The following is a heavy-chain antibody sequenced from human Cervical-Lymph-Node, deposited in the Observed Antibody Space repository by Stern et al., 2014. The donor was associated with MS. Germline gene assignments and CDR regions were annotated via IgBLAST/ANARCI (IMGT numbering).Heavy chain of an antibody. CDR1: GYTLSEIS. CDR3: ATHRGRVTYYYGMDV. V-gene: IGHV1-24*01. D-gene: IGHD2-21*02. Sequence: QVQLVQSGAEVKQPWASVQVSCKVSGYTLSEISMHWVRQAPGKGLEWMGGFDPEHGETRYAQKFQGRVTMAEDRSTDTAYMELSSLRSEDTAVYYCATHRGRVTYYYGMDVWGQGTTVTVSS. CDR2: FDPEHGET. J-gene: IGHJ6*02.